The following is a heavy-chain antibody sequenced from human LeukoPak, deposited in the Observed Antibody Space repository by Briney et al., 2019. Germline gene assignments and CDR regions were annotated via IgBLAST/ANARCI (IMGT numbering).Heavy chain of an antibody. V-gene: IGHV6-1*01. CDR1: GDSVSKKSAA. CDR2: TYSMSKSYN. D-gene: IGHD3-22*01. J-gene: IGHJ4*02. CDR3: ATGGYYYEFDY. Sequence: SQTLSLTCAISGDSVSKKSAAWNWVRQSPARGLEWLRRTYSMSKSYNHYAVTMPSRISINPDTSKSQFSLQLISVTPEDTAVYYCATGGYYYEFDYWGQGILVTVSS.